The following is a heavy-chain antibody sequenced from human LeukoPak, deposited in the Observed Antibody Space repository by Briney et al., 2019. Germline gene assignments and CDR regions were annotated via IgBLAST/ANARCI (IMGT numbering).Heavy chain of an antibody. CDR1: GFTVSSKY. V-gene: IGHV3-66*04. CDR3: ARRSNPPGRIDH. J-gene: IGHJ4*02. CDR2: IYTGGST. D-gene: IGHD1-14*01. Sequence: GGSLRLSCAASGFTVSSKYMSWVRQAPGKGLEWVSVIYTGGSTYYADSVKGRFTISRDNSKNTMYLQMNSLKGEDTAVYYCARRSNPPGRIDHWGQGTLVTVSS.